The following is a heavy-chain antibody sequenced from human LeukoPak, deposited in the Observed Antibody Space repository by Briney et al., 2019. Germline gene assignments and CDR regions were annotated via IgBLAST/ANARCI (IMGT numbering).Heavy chain of an antibody. D-gene: IGHD3-3*01. CDR2: INPSGGST. CDR3: ARSNGFWSDFDY. CDR1: GYTFTSYY. Sequence: GASAKVSCKASGYTFTSYYMHWVRQAPGQGLEWMGIINPSGGSTSYAQKFQGRVTMTRDMSTSTVYMELSSLRSEDTAVYYCARSNGFWSDFDYWGQGTLVTVSS. V-gene: IGHV1-46*01. J-gene: IGHJ4*02.